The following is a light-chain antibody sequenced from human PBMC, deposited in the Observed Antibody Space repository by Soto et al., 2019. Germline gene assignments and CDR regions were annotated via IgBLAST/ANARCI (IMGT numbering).Light chain of an antibody. V-gene: IGKV3-11*01. Sequence: DIVLTQSPGTLSSSPGERATLSCRASQSVGSSLAWYQQKPGQAPRLLIYDTFNRATGIPARFSGSGSGTDFTLTISSLEPEDFAVYYCQQRSSWPFLSTFGGGTKVEIK. CDR3: QQRSSWPFLST. CDR2: DTF. J-gene: IGKJ4*01. CDR1: QSVGSS.